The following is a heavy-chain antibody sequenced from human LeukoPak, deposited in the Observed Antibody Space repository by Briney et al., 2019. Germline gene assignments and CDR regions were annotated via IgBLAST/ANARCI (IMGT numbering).Heavy chain of an antibody. J-gene: IGHJ4*02. CDR3: VKDYYYSSGYSYYFDY. Sequence: GGSLRLSCSPSAFTCSNYAMHRVRQAPGKGLEYVSAISSNGGGTYYADPVKGRFTISRDNSKNTVYLQMSSLRDEDTAVYYCVKDYYYSSGYSYYFDYWGQGTLVTVSS. D-gene: IGHD3-22*01. CDR1: AFTCSNYA. V-gene: IGHV3-64D*06. CDR2: ISSNGGGT.